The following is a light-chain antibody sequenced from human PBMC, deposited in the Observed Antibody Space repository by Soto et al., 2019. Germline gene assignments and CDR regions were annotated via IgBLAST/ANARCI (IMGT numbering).Light chain of an antibody. V-gene: IGKV3-15*01. Sequence: EIVMTQSPATLSVSPGERATLSCRASQSVGINLAWFQQKPGQAPRLLIYGASTRATGIPARFSGSGSGTEFTLTISSLQSEDFAVYYCLQDHDYQWTFGQGTKLEIK. CDR3: LQDHDYQWT. CDR1: QSVGIN. J-gene: IGKJ2*02. CDR2: GAS.